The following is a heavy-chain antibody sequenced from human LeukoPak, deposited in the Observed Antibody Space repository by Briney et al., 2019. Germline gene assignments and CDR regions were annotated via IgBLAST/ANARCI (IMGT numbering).Heavy chain of an antibody. D-gene: IGHD5-18*01. CDR3: ARCGGNVDTAMVYYYYYYMDV. Sequence: SETLSLTCTVSGGSISSSSYYWGWIRQAPGKGLECIGSIYYSGSTYYSPSLKSRVTMSVDTSKNQFSLKLSSVTAADTAVYYCARCGGNVDTAMVYYYYYYMDVWGKGTTVTVSS. J-gene: IGHJ6*03. CDR2: IYYSGST. V-gene: IGHV4-39*07. CDR1: GGSISSSSYY.